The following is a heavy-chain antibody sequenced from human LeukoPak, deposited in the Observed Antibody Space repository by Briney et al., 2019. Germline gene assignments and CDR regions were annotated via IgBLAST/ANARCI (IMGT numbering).Heavy chain of an antibody. J-gene: IGHJ4*02. Sequence: PGESLRLSCAASGFTFSASWMHWVRQAPGKGLVWLSRLYTDETSATYADFVKGRFTISRDNSKNTLFLQLNRLRVEDTAVYYCVRGNSGYGNFDYWGQGTLVTVSS. D-gene: IGHD3-9*01. CDR2: LYTDETSA. V-gene: IGHV3-74*03. CDR1: GFTFSASW. CDR3: VRGNSGYGNFDY.